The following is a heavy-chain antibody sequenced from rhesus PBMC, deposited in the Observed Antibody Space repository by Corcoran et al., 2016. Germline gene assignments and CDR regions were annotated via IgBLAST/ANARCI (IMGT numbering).Heavy chain of an antibody. D-gene: IGHD6-31*01. V-gene: IGHV4-147*01. CDR2: IYGSSGST. CDR1: GYSISSNY. Sequence: QVQLQESGPGLVKPSETLSLTCAVSGYSISSNYWSWIRQPPGKGLEWIGDIYGSSGSTYYNPSLKSRVTISTDTSKNQFSLKLSSVTAADTAVYYCARENSSGWLYYFDYWGQGVLVTVSS. CDR3: ARENSSGWLYYFDY. J-gene: IGHJ4*01.